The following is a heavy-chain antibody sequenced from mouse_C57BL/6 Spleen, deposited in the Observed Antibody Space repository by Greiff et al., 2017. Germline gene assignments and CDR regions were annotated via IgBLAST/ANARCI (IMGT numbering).Heavy chain of an antibody. CDR2: IYPRSGNT. V-gene: IGHV1-81*01. D-gene: IGHD1-1*01. Sequence: VQLQESGAELARPGASVKLSCKASGYTFTSYGISWVKQRPGQGLEWIGEIYPRSGNTYYNEKFKGKATLTADKSSSTAYLELRSLTSEDSAVYFCARAGGSSHWYFDVWGTGTTVTVSS. CDR3: ARAGGSSHWYFDV. CDR1: GYTFTSYG. J-gene: IGHJ1*03.